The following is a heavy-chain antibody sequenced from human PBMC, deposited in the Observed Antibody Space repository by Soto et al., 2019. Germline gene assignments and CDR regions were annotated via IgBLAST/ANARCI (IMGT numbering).Heavy chain of an antibody. CDR3: ARDVVSVAARAGGMDV. D-gene: IGHD6-6*01. CDR2: IYHSGST. CDR1: GGSISSSNW. J-gene: IGHJ6*02. Sequence: PSETLSLTCAVSGGSISSSNWWSWVRQPPGRGLEWIGEIYHSGSTNYNPSLKSRVTISVDKSKNQFSLKLSSVTAADTAVYYCARDVVSVAARAGGMDVWGQGTTVTVSS. V-gene: IGHV4-4*02.